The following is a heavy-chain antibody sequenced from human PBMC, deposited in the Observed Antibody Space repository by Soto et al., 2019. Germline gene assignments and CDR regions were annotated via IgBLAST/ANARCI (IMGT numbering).Heavy chain of an antibody. V-gene: IGHV4-59*01. D-gene: IGHD2-15*01. Sequence: SETLSLTCTVSGGSISSYYWSWIRQPPGKGLEWIGYIYYSGSTNYNPSLKSRVTISVDTSKNQFSLKLSSVTAADTAVYYCARVSGIMTPLTFYYYYYYMDVWGKGTTVTVSS. CDR2: IYYSGST. CDR1: GGSISSYY. J-gene: IGHJ6*03. CDR3: ARVSGIMTPLTFYYYYYYMDV.